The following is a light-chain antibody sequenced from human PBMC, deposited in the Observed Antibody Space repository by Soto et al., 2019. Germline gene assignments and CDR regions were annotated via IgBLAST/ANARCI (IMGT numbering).Light chain of an antibody. CDR1: QGISNH. Sequence: DIQMTPSPSSLSASVGDRVTFSCRASQGISNHLAWYQQKPGKVPKLLIYAASTLQSGVPSRFSGSASGTDFTLSISSLQPEDVATYFCQHYHSAQWTFGQGTRVEI. V-gene: IGKV1-27*01. CDR3: QHYHSAQWT. J-gene: IGKJ1*01. CDR2: AAS.